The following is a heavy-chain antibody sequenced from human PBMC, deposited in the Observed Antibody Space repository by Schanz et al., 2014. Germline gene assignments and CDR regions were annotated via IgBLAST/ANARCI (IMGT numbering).Heavy chain of an antibody. Sequence: QVQLQESGPGLVKPSETLSLTCTVSGGSINNYHWSWIRQPPGMGLEWLGYIYSSGNTNYNPSLKGRVAISLDTTKNQFSLTLTSVAASDTAVYYCARVAVAGVEGNRYHYYVLDVWGQGTTVTVSS. J-gene: IGHJ6*02. CDR3: ARVAVAGVEGNRYHYYVLDV. CDR2: IYSSGNT. CDR1: GGSINNYH. D-gene: IGHD6-19*01. V-gene: IGHV4-59*01.